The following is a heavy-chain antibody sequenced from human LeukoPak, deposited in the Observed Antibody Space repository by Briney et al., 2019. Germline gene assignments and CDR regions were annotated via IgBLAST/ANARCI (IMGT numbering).Heavy chain of an antibody. CDR1: GYTFSGHY. Sequence: ASVKVSCNASGYTFSGHYMHWVRQAPGQGLEWMGWISAYNGNTNYAQKLQGRVTMTTDTSTSTAYMELRSLRSDDTAVYYCARGPAGYPFDYWGQGTLVTVSS. CDR3: ARGPAGYPFDY. CDR2: ISAYNGNT. D-gene: IGHD5-18*01. V-gene: IGHV1-18*04. J-gene: IGHJ4*02.